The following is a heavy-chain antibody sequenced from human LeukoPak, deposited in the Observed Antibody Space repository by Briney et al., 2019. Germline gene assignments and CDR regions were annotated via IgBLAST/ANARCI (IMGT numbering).Heavy chain of an antibody. D-gene: IGHD6-19*01. V-gene: IGHV4-39*01. CDR3: ARHPIKYSSGWYGDY. CDR2: IYYSGST. CDR1: GGSISSSSYY. Sequence: SETLSLTCTVSGGSISSSSYYWGWIRQPPGKGLEWIGSIYYSGSTYYNPSLKSRVTISVDTSKNQFSLKLSSVTAADTAVYYCARHPIKYSSGWYGDYWGQGTLVTVSS. J-gene: IGHJ4*02.